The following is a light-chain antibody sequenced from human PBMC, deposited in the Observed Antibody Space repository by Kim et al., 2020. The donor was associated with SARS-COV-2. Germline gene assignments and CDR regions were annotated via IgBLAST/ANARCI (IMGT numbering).Light chain of an antibody. CDR2: DVS. CDR3: SSYTSSSTSLYG. CDR1: SSDVGGYNY. V-gene: IGLV2-14*01. J-gene: IGLJ1*01. Sequence: QSVLTQPASVSGSPGQSITISCTGTSSDVGGYNYVSWYQQHPGKAPKLMIYDVSKRPSGVSNRFSGSKSGNTASLTISGLQAEDEADYYCSSYTSSSTSLYGFGTGTKVTVL.